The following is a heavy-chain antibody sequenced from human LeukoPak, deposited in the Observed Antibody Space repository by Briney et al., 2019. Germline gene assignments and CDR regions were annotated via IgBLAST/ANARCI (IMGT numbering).Heavy chain of an antibody. CDR1: GFTFSDYY. V-gene: IGHV3-11*04. Sequence: GGSLRLSCATSGFTFSDYYMSWIRQAPGKGLEWVSYISSSGSPIYYADSVKGRFTISRDNAKNSLYLQMNSLRAEDTAVYYCARTYYYYYMDVWGKGTTVTVSS. CDR2: ISSSGSPI. CDR3: ARTYYYYYMDV. J-gene: IGHJ6*03.